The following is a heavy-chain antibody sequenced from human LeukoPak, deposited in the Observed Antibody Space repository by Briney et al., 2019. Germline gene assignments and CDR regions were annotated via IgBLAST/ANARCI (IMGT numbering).Heavy chain of an antibody. Sequence: SETLSLTCTVSGGSITSSSYYWGWLRQPPGKGLEWIGTIYYSVSTHYNPSLKSRVTISVDTSKNQFSLKLSSVTAADTAVYYCARGRPPSYCSGGSCYTRYYYYYYMDVWGKGTTVTVSS. CDR3: ARGRPPSYCSGGSCYTRYYYYYYMDV. D-gene: IGHD2-15*01. J-gene: IGHJ6*03. V-gene: IGHV4-39*07. CDR1: GGSITSSSYY. CDR2: IYYSVST.